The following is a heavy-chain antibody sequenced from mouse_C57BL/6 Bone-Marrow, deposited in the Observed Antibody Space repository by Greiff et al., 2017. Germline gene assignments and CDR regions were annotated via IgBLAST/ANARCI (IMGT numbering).Heavy chain of an antibody. J-gene: IGHJ2*01. V-gene: IGHV1-66*01. CDR2: IYPGSGNT. CDR3: ARDGYPYKRGYYFDY. CDR1: GYSFTSYY. D-gene: IGHD2-10*01. Sequence: VQLQQSGPELVKPGASVKISCKASGYSFTSYYIHWVKQRPGQGLEWIGWIYPGSGNTKYNEKFKGKATLTADTSSSTSYMQLSSLTSEDSAVXYCARDGYPYKRGYYFDYWGQGTTLTVSS.